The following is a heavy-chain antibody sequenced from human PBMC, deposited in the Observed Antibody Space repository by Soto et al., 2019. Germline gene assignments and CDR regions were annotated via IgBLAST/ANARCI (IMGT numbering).Heavy chain of an antibody. CDR3: AKDGIAVAGDVWFGP. CDR2: ISGSGGST. Sequence: GGSLRLSCAASGFTFSNYAMSWVRQAPGRGLEWVSGISGSGGSTYYADSVKGRFTMSRDNSKNTLYLQMNSLRGEDTAVHYCAKDGIAVAGDVWFGPWRQGTPVTVSS. D-gene: IGHD6-19*01. J-gene: IGHJ5*02. V-gene: IGHV3-23*01. CDR1: GFTFSNYA.